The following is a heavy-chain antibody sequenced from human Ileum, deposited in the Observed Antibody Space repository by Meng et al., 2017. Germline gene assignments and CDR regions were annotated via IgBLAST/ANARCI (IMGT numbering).Heavy chain of an antibody. CDR2: ISPEGSQT. J-gene: IGHJ5*02. CDR3: AREKGSSGRAGWFDP. V-gene: IGHV3-30*01. CDR1: GFSLSSSA. Sequence: QVQVVESGGGVVQPGMSLGLSCAAFGFSLSSSAMHWVRQFPGKGLEWVAVISPEGSQTRYVDSVKGRFTISRDNSKNTLFLQMNNLKTEDTAEYYCAREKGSSGRAGWFDPWGQGTLVTVSS. D-gene: IGHD6-19*01.